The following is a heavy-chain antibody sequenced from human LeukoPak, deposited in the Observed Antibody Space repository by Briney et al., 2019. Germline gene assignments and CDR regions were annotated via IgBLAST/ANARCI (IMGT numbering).Heavy chain of an antibody. CDR2: IYYSGST. D-gene: IGHD5-18*01. V-gene: IGHV4-59*01. CDR1: GGSISSYY. Sequence: PSETLSLTCTVSGGSISSYYWSWIRQPPGKGLEWIGYIYYSGSTNYNPSLKSRVTISVDTSKNQFSLKLSSVTAADTAVYYCAKGNGYSYGRHYFDYWGQGTLVTVSS. CDR3: AKGNGYSYGRHYFDY. J-gene: IGHJ4*02.